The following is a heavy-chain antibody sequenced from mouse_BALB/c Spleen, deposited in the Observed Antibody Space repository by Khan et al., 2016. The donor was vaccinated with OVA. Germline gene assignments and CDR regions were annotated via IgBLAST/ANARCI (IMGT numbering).Heavy chain of an antibody. V-gene: IGHV2-6-1*01. CDR2: IWSDGSA. D-gene: IGHD2-10*01. CDR1: GFSLTNYG. Sequence: VQLQESGPGLVAPSQSLSITCTISGFSLTNYGVHWVRQPPGKGLEWLVVIWSDGSATYNSGLQSRLSITKDNSRNQVFLKMNSLQNDDTAMYYCARQPYYRYYSMDYWGQGTSVTVSS. CDR3: ARQPYYRYYSMDY. J-gene: IGHJ4*01.